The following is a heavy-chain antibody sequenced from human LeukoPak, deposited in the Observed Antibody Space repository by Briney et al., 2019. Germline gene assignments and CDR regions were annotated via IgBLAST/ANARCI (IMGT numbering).Heavy chain of an antibody. Sequence: PGGSLRLSCAASGFTVSSNYMSWVRQAPGKGLEWVSVIYSGGSTYYADSVKGRFTISRDNSKNTLYLQMNSLRAEDTAVYYCASYCSGGSCYSAFDIWGQGTMVTVSS. CDR2: IYSGGST. D-gene: IGHD2-15*01. CDR1: GFTVSSNY. J-gene: IGHJ3*02. V-gene: IGHV3-66*01. CDR3: ASYCSGGSCYSAFDI.